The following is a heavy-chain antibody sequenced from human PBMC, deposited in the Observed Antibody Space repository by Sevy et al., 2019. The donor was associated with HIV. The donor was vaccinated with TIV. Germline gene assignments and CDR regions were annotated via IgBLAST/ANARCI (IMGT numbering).Heavy chain of an antibody. CDR3: ARETGSSHFDY. J-gene: IGHJ4*02. Sequence: GGSLRLTCAASGFTFSKYWMSWVRLAPGKGLEWVANLNHDGSEKDYVDSVKGRFTISRDNGKNSLYLQMNSLRAEDTAVYYCARETGSSHFDYWCQGTLVTVSS. CDR1: GFTFSKYW. D-gene: IGHD3-10*01. V-gene: IGHV3-7*01. CDR2: LNHDGSEK.